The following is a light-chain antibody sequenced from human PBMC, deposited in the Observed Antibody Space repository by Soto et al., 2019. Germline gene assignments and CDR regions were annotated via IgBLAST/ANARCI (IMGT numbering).Light chain of an antibody. J-gene: IGKJ2*01. V-gene: IGKV3-15*01. CDR2: AAS. CDR1: QSVSSK. CDR3: QQYGSSPL. Sequence: EIVMTQSPATLSVSPGERATLSCRASQSVSSKLAWYQQKPGQPPRLLIYAASTRATGIPVRFSGSGSGTEFTLTISSLQSEDFAVYYCQQYGSSPLFGQGTKLEIK.